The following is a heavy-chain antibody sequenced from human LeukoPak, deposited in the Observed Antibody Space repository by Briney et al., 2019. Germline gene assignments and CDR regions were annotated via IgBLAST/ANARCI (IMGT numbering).Heavy chain of an antibody. V-gene: IGHV4-30-2*01. CDR2: IYHSGST. J-gene: IGHJ4*02. Sequence: SETLSLTCTVSGGSISSGGYYWSWIRQPPGKGLEWIGYIYHSGSTYYNPSLKSRVTISVDRSKVQFSLKLSSVTAADTAVYYCARDPRGSYGFDYWGQGTLVTVSS. CDR3: ARDPRGSYGFDY. D-gene: IGHD5-18*01. CDR1: GGSISSGGYY.